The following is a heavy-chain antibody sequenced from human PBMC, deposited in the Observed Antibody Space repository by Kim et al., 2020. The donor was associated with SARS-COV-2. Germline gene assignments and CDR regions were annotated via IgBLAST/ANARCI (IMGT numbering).Heavy chain of an antibody. D-gene: IGHD3-16*01. CDR1: GYTFTSYA. J-gene: IGHJ6*02. Sequence: ASVKVSCKASGYTFTSYAMNWVRQAPGQGLEWMGWINTNTGNPTYAQGFTGRFVFSLDTSVSTAYLQISSLKAEDTAVYYCARRRNWGPFDYYYGMDVWGQGTTVTVSS. CDR3: ARRRNWGPFDYYYGMDV. V-gene: IGHV7-4-1*02. CDR2: INTNTGNP.